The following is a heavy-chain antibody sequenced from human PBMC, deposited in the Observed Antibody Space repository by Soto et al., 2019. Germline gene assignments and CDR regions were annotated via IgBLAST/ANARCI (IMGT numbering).Heavy chain of an antibody. V-gene: IGHV3-48*01. CDR3: ARAKPGQTKPYDSSGYHCDY. Sequence: EVQLVESGGGLVQPGGSLRLSCAASGFTFNSYNMNWVRQVPGKGLEWVSYISSSSSTIHYADHVKGRFTISRDNAKNALYMQMNSLRAEDTAVYYCARAKPGQTKPYDSSGYHCDYWGQGTLVTVSS. CDR2: ISSSSSTI. D-gene: IGHD3-22*01. J-gene: IGHJ4*02. CDR1: GFTFNSYN.